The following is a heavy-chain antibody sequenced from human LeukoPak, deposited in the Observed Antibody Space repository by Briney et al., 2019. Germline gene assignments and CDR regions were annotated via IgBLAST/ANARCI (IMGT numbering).Heavy chain of an antibody. Sequence: ASVKVSCKASGYTFTGYYMHWMRQAPGQGLEWMGWINPNSGGTNYAQKFQGWVTMTRDTSISTAYMELSRLRSDDTAVYYCARVGGYYYYGMDVWGQGTTVTVSS. D-gene: IGHD2-15*01. CDR1: GYTFTGYY. CDR2: INPNSGGT. J-gene: IGHJ6*02. CDR3: ARVGGYYYYGMDV. V-gene: IGHV1-2*04.